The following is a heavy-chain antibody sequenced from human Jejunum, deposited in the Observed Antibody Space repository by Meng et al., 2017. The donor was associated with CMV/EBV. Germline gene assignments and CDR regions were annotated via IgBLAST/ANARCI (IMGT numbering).Heavy chain of an antibody. V-gene: IGHV1-18*01. Sequence: KASGYTVTTFGFSWVRQDPGQGLEWMGWISAYNGNTNYAQKFQGRVTMTTDTSTTTAYMELRNLKSDDTAVYYCARVLLGYGGNPAFWGQGTLVTVSS. CDR1: GYTVTTFG. J-gene: IGHJ4*02. CDR3: ARVLLGYGGNPAF. D-gene: IGHD4-23*01. CDR2: ISAYNGNT.